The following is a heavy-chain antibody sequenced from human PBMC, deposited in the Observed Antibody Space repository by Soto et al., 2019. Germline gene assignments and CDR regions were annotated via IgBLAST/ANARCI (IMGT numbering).Heavy chain of an antibody. CDR2: IIPIFGTA. J-gene: IGHJ3*02. CDR1: GVTFSSYA. V-gene: IGHV1-69*01. Sequence: QVQLVQSGAEVKKPGSSVKVSCKASGVTFSSYAISWVRQAPGQGLEWMGGIIPIFGTANYAQKFQGRVTITADESTSTAYMELSRLRSEDTAVYYCRACGYDSSGYYMGDAFDIWGQGTMVTVSS. D-gene: IGHD3-22*01. CDR3: RACGYDSSGYYMGDAFDI.